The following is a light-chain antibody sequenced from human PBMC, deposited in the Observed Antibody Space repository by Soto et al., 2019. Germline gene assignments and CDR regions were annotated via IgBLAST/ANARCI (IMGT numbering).Light chain of an antibody. CDR2: GAS. CDR3: QQRSNWPLT. V-gene: IGKV3D-20*02. J-gene: IGKJ4*01. Sequence: EIVLTQSPGTLSLSPGERATLSCRASQSVSNRLAWYQQKPGQAPRLLISGASSRAADIPDRFSGSGSGTGFTLTINRLEPEDFAVYYCQQRSNWPLTFGGGTKV. CDR1: QSVSNR.